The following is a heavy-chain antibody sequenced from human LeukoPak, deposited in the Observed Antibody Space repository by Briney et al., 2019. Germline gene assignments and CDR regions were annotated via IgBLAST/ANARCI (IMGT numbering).Heavy chain of an antibody. CDR1: GYTFTGYY. J-gene: IGHJ5*02. CDR3: ARVLVDIVATIYNWFDP. Sequence: GASVKVSCKASGYTFTGYYMHWVRQAPGQGLEWMGGIIPIFGTANYAQKFQGRVTITADESTSTAYMELSSLRSEDTAVYYCARVLVDIVATIYNWFDPWGQGTLVTVSS. V-gene: IGHV1-69*13. CDR2: IIPIFGTA. D-gene: IGHD5-12*01.